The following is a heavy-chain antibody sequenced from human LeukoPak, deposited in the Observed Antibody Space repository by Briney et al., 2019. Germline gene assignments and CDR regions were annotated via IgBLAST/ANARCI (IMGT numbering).Heavy chain of an antibody. CDR1: GDSVSSGSYY. CDR3: ARGLTGINFDY. Sequence: PSETLSLTCTVSGDSVSSGSYYWSWIRQPPGKGLEWIGYIYYSATVTYNPSLKSRVTISVDTSKNQFSLKLSSLTAADTAVYYCARGLTGINFDYWGQGTLVTVSS. J-gene: IGHJ4*02. V-gene: IGHV4-61*01. CDR2: IYYSATV. D-gene: IGHD1-20*01.